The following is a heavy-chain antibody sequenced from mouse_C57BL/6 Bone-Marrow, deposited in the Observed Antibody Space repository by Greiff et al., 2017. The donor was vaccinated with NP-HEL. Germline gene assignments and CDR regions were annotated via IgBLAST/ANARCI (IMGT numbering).Heavy chain of an antibody. J-gene: IGHJ3*01. CDR1: GYTFTSYW. V-gene: IGHV1-69*01. D-gene: IGHD3-2*02. CDR3: ASKAQAPFAY. CDR2: IDPSDSYT. Sequence: VQLQQSGAELVMPGASVKLSCKASGYTFTSYWMHWVKQRPGQGLEWIGEIDPSDSYTNYNQKFKGKSTLTVDKSSSTAYMQLSSLTSEDSAVYYCASKAQAPFAYWGQGTLVTVSA.